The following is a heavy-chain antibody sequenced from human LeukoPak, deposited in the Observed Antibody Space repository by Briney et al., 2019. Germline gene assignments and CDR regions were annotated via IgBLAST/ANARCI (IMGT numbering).Heavy chain of an antibody. D-gene: IGHD5-18*01. CDR3: AKGYNYAYEY. V-gene: IGHV3-53*01. Sequence: GGSLRLPCAASGFTVSSSYMSWVRHAPGKGLEWVSLIYSGGSTYYAASVKGRFTISRDNSKNTLYLQMNSLRPEDTAVYYCAKGYNYAYEYWGQGTLSPSPQ. J-gene: IGHJ4*02. CDR1: GFTVSSSY. CDR2: IYSGGST.